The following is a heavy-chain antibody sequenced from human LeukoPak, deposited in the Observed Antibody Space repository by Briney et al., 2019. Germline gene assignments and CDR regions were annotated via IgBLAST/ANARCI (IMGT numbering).Heavy chain of an antibody. CDR1: GFTFSPYA. J-gene: IGHJ4*02. CDR2: IGASHTA. Sequence: GGSLRLSCAASGFTFSPYAMSWVRQAPGKGLEWVSSIGASHTAFYADSVKGRFTISRDNSKDTLYLQMDSLRAEDTAIYYCARVIRAAPGKGYFDYWGQGTLVTVSS. D-gene: IGHD6-13*01. V-gene: IGHV3-23*01. CDR3: ARVIRAAPGKGYFDY.